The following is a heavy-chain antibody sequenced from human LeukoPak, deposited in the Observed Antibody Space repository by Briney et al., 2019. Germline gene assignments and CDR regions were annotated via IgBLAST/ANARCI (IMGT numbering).Heavy chain of an antibody. V-gene: IGHV3-11*01. CDR2: ISSSGSTR. CDR3: ARDSSGWNIPDY. Sequence: GGSLRLSCAASGFTFSDYYMSWIRQAPGKGLEWVAYISSSGSTRYNADSVKGRFTISRDNAKNSLYLQMNSLRAEDTAVYYCARDSSGWNIPDYWGQGTLVTVSS. CDR1: GFTFSDYY. D-gene: IGHD6-19*01. J-gene: IGHJ4*02.